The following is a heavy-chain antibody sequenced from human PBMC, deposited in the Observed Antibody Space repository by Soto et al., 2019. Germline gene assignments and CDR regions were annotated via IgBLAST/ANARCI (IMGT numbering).Heavy chain of an antibody. J-gene: IGHJ4*02. D-gene: IGHD6-25*01. V-gene: IGHV3-30*18. CDR1: GFTFSSYG. CDR2: ISYDGSNK. CDR3: AKEIAAAGSSDY. Sequence: GGSLRLSCAASGFTFSSYGMHWVRQAPGKGLEWVAVISYDGSNKYYADSVKGRFTISRDNSKNTLYLQMNSLRAEDTAVYYCAKEIAAAGSSDYWGQGTLVTVSS.